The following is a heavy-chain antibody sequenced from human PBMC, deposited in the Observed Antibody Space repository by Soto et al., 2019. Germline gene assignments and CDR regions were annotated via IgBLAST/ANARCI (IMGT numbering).Heavy chain of an antibody. CDR1: GGTFSSYA. V-gene: IGHV1-69*12. CDR3: ARCGRFLWGGVDYFDY. CDR2: IIPIFGTA. D-gene: IGHD3-3*01. Sequence: QVQLVQSGAEVKKPGSSVKVSCKASGGTFSSYAISWVRQAPGQVLEWMGGIIPIFGTAHSAQKFQGRVTITADESTSTAYMELSSLRSEDTAVYYCARCGRFLWGGVDYFDYWGQGTLVTVSS. J-gene: IGHJ4*02.